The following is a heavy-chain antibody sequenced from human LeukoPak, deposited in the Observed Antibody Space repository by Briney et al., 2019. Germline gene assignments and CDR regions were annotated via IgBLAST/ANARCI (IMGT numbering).Heavy chain of an antibody. D-gene: IGHD2-15*01. Sequence: PSETLSLTCTVSGGSISSSDYYWSWIRQPPGKGLEWIGYIYYSGSTYYNPSLKSRVTISVDTSKNQFSLKLSSVTAADTAVYYCARVDCSGGSCYYFDYWGQGTLVTVSS. V-gene: IGHV4-30-4*01. J-gene: IGHJ4*02. CDR1: GGSISSSDYY. CDR3: ARVDCSGGSCYYFDY. CDR2: IYYSGST.